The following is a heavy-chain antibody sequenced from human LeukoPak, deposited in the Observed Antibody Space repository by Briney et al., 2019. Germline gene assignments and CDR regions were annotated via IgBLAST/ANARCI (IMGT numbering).Heavy chain of an antibody. CDR2: IYSGGST. CDR1: GFNFRSFG. V-gene: IGHV3-53*01. Sequence: AGGSLSLSCAASGFNFRSFGMHWVRQAPGKGLEWVSVIYSGGSTYYADSVKGRFTISRDNSKNTLYLQMNSLRAEDTAVYYCASQYYYDSSGYSTWGQGTLVTVSS. D-gene: IGHD3-22*01. J-gene: IGHJ4*02. CDR3: ASQYYYDSSGYST.